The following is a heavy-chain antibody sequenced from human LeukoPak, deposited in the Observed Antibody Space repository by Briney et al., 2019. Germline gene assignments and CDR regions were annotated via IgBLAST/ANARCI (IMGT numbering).Heavy chain of an antibody. Sequence: SETLSLTCTVSGGSISSYYWSWIRQPPGKGLEWIGYIYYSGSTNYNPSLKSRVTISVDTSKNQFSLKLSSVTAADTAVFYCARVDGDYVYYFDYWGQGTLVTVSS. CDR1: GGSISSYY. CDR3: ARVDGDYVYYFDY. V-gene: IGHV4-59*01. D-gene: IGHD4-17*01. CDR2: IYYSGST. J-gene: IGHJ4*02.